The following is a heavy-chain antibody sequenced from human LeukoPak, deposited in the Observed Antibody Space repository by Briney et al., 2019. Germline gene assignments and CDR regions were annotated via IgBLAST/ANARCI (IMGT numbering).Heavy chain of an antibody. Sequence: GGSLRLSCAASGFTFSSYSMNWVRQAPGKGLEWVSSISSSSSYIYYADSVKGRFTISRDNAKNSLYLQMNSLRAEDTALYYCAKDREYSSSSSFDYWGQGTLVTVSS. CDR2: ISSSSSYI. CDR3: AKDREYSSSSSFDY. J-gene: IGHJ4*02. D-gene: IGHD6-6*01. CDR1: GFTFSSYS. V-gene: IGHV3-21*04.